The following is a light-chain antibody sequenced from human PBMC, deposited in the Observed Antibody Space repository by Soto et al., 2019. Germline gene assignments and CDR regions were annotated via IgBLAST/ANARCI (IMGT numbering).Light chain of an antibody. V-gene: IGKV1-6*01. Sequence: AIQLTQSPSSLSASVGDRVTITCRASQGIRNELGWYQQKPGKAAKLLIYAASTLQSGVPSRFSGSGSGTDFTLTISSLQSEDYAVYYCQQYNNWPPYTFGQGTKVDI. CDR3: QQYNNWPPYT. CDR2: AAS. J-gene: IGKJ2*01. CDR1: QGIRNE.